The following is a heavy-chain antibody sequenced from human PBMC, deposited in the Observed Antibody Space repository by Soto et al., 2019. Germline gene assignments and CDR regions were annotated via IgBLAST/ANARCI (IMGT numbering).Heavy chain of an antibody. CDR1: GFTFTSYG. J-gene: IGHJ4*02. CDR2: ISYDGGLQ. CDR3: VSDRGYGHASVPYS. V-gene: IGHV3-30*03. D-gene: IGHD5-18*01. Sequence: QAHLVESGGGVVQPGRSLRLSCAASGFTFTSYGMHWVRQAPGTRLEWVAVISYDGGLQHYADSVKGRFTISRDTSKHMVLLQMNSLIAEDTAVYYCVSDRGYGHASVPYSWGQGTLVSVSS.